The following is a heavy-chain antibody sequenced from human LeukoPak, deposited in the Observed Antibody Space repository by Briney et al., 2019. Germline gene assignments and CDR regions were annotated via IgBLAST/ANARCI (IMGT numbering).Heavy chain of an antibody. CDR2: INPSGGST. D-gene: IGHD3-10*01. V-gene: IGHV1-46*01. CDR3: ARVRDSGVGLFRMIRGNRRFDP. J-gene: IGHJ5*02. Sequence: GASVKVSCKASGYTFTSYYMHWVRQAPGQGLEWMGIINPSGGSTSYAQKFQGRVTMTRDTSTSTVYMELSSLRSDDTAVYYCARVRDSGVGLFRMIRGNRRFDPWGQGTLVTVSS. CDR1: GYTFTSYY.